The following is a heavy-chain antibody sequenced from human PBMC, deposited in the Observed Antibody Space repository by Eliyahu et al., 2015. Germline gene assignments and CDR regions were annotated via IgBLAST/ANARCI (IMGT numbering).Heavy chain of an antibody. CDR1: GGSFSGYY. V-gene: IGHV4-34*01. J-gene: IGHJ4*02. D-gene: IGHD6-13*01. CDR2: INHSGST. CDR3: ARDRIAAAGQNRYYFDY. Sequence: QVQLQQWGAGLLKPSETLSLTCAVYGGSFSGYYWSWIRQPPGKGLEWIGEINHSGSTNYNPSLKSRVTISVDTSKNQFSLKLSSVTAADTAVYYCARDRIAAAGQNRYYFDYWGQGTLVTVSS.